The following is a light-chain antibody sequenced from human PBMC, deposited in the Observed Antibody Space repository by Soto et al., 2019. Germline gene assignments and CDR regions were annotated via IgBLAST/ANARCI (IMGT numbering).Light chain of an antibody. CDR2: DVT. V-gene: IGLV2-8*01. J-gene: IGLJ2*01. CDR1: SSDVGGYNF. Sequence: QSVLTQPPSASGSPGQSVTISCTGASSDVGGYNFVSWYQQHPGKAPKLMIYDVTKRPSGVPDRFSGSKSANTASLTVSGLQADDEADYYCSSYAGSSVPVAFGGGTKLNVL. CDR3: SSYAGSSVPVA.